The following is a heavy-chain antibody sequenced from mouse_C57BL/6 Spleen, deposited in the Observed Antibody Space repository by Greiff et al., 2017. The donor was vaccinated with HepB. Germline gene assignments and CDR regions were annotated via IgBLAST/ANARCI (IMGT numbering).Heavy chain of an antibody. Sequence: QVQLKQSGAELVMPGASVKLSCKASGYTFTSYWMHWVKQRPGQGLEWIGEIDPSDSYTNYNQKFKGKSTLTVDKSSGTAYMQLSSLTSEDSAVYYCARSRTGMYYFDYWGQGTTLTVSS. CDR1: GYTFTSYW. CDR2: IDPSDSYT. J-gene: IGHJ2*01. V-gene: IGHV1-69*01. D-gene: IGHD4-1*01. CDR3: ARSRTGMYYFDY.